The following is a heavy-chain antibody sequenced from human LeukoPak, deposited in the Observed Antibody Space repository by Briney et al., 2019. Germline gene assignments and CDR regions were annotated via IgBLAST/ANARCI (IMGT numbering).Heavy chain of an antibody. CDR3: ARGRLDYGDYLNWFDP. Sequence: GGSLRLSCAASGFTVSTNCMSWVRQAPGKGLEWVSVIYSGGSTYYADSVKGRFTISRDNAKNSLYLQMNSLRAEDTAVYYCARGRLDYGDYLNWFDPWGQGTLVTVSS. D-gene: IGHD4-17*01. V-gene: IGHV3-53*01. CDR1: GFTVSTNC. CDR2: IYSGGST. J-gene: IGHJ5*02.